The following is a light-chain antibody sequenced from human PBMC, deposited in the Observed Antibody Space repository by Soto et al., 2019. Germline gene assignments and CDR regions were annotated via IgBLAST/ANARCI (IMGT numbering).Light chain of an antibody. CDR3: TSYTSSSTVV. J-gene: IGLJ2*01. V-gene: IGLV2-14*01. Sequence: QSGLTQPASVSGSPGQSITISCTGTSSDVGGYNFVSWYQQHPGKAPKVMIYEVSNRPSGVSNRFSGSKSGNTASLTISGLQAEDEADYYCTSYTSSSTVVFGGGTKLTVL. CDR1: SSDVGGYNF. CDR2: EVS.